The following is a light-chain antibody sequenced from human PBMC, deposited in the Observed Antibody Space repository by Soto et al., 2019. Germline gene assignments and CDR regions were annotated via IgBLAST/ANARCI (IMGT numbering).Light chain of an antibody. CDR2: DVS. J-gene: IGLJ3*02. CDR1: SSDVGGYNS. V-gene: IGLV2-14*01. CDR3: SSKTSSTTVV. Sequence: QSVLTQPASVSGSPGQSITISCTGTSSDVGGYNSVSWYQQHPDKAPKLMIYDVSNRPSGVSNRFSGSKSGNTASLTISGLQAEDEADYYCSSKTSSTTVVFGGGTKLTV.